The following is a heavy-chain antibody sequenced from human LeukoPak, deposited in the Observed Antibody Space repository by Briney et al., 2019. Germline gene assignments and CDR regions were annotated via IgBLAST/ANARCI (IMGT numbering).Heavy chain of an antibody. CDR1: GFIFSSYA. Sequence: PGGSLRLSCAASGFIFSSYAIHWVRQAPGKGLEWVAVMSYDEINKYYADSVKGQFTISRDNSKNTLYLQMNSLRAEDTAIYYCARPVGNSGIDFWGQGTLVTVSS. J-gene: IGHJ4*02. D-gene: IGHD1-26*01. CDR2: MSYDEINK. V-gene: IGHV3-30*01. CDR3: ARPVGNSGIDF.